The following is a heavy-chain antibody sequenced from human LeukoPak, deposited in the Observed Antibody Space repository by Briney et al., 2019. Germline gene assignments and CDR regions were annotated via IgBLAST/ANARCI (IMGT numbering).Heavy chain of an antibody. J-gene: IGHJ3*02. D-gene: IGHD6-13*01. CDR3: AKIGYSSSWDDAFDT. Sequence: PGGSLRLSCAASGFTFSSNAMSWVRQAPGKGLEWVSAISGSGGSTYYADSVKGRFTISRDNSKNTLYLQMNSLRAEDTAVYYCAKIGYSSSWDDAFDTWGQGTMVTVSS. V-gene: IGHV3-23*01. CDR2: ISGSGGST. CDR1: GFTFSSNA.